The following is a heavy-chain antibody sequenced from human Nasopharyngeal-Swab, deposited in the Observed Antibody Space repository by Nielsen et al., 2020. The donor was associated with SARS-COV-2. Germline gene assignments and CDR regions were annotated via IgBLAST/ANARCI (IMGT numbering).Heavy chain of an antibody. CDR3: ARGDLGIAVAKQPFDY. CDR1: GGSVSSSSYY. D-gene: IGHD6-19*01. CDR2: ISYSGST. V-gene: IGHV4-61*01. J-gene: IGHJ4*02. Sequence: SETLSLTCSVSGGSVSSSSYYWSWIRQPPGQGLEWIGYISYSGSTNYNPSLKSRVTISVDTSKNQFSLKLSSVTAADTAVYYCARGDLGIAVAKQPFDYWGQGTLVTVSS.